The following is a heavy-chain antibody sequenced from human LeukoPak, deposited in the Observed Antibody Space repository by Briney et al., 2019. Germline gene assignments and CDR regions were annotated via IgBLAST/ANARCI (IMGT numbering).Heavy chain of an antibody. CDR3: AKTVNSGRYYYDSSGYFDY. CDR1: GFTFSSYG. CDR2: IRYDGSNK. Sequence: HSGGSLRLSCAASGFTFSSYGMHWVRQAPGKGLEWVAFIRYDGSNKYYADSVKGRFTISRDNSKNTLYLQMNSLRAEDTAVYYCAKTVNSGRYYYDSSGYFDYWGQGTLVTVSS. J-gene: IGHJ4*02. D-gene: IGHD3-22*01. V-gene: IGHV3-30*02.